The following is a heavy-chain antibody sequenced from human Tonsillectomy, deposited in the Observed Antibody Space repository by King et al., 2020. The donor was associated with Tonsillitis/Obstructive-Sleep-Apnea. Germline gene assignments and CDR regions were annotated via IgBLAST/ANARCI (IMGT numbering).Heavy chain of an antibody. J-gene: IGHJ3*02. CDR1: GFTFSDYW. Sequence: VQLVESGGGLVQPGGSLRLSCAASGFTFSDYWMSWVRQAPGKGLEWVANIKQDGSEKYYLDSVKGRFTISRDNANKSLFLQMNSLRVEDTAVYYCERVFSYYDPAFDIWGQGTMVTVSS. D-gene: IGHD3-22*01. V-gene: IGHV3-7*01. CDR3: ERVFSYYDPAFDI. CDR2: IKQDGSEK.